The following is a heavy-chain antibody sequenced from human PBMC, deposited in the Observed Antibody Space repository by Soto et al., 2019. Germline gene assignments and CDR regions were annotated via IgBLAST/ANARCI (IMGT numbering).Heavy chain of an antibody. CDR2: IMPIFRAP. V-gene: IGHV1-69*12. D-gene: IGHD2-15*01. Sequence: QVQLVQSGAEVKKPGSSVKVSCKASGGAFSDYAFSWVRQAPGQGLEWLGGIMPIFRAPDYAQKFQGRVPITAAEXXXTXXMEMNSLRSEDTAVYYCASWLKGPDIGNYYYGMDVWGQGTTVTVS. CDR1: GGAFSDYA. CDR3: ASWLKGPDIGNYYYGMDV. J-gene: IGHJ6*02.